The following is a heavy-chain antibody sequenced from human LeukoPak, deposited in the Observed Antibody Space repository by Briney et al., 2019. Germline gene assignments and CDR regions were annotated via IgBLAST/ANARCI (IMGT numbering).Heavy chain of an antibody. J-gene: IGHJ4*02. CDR3: AKGGELLYYYDSSGYYLDY. CDR2: ISGSGGST. D-gene: IGHD3-22*01. V-gene: IGHV3-23*01. CDR1: GFTFSSYA. Sequence: GGSLRLSCAASGFTFSSYAVSWVRQAPGKGLEWVSAISGSGGSTYYADSVKGRFTISRDNSKNTLYLQMNSLRAEDTAVYYCAKGGELLYYYDSSGYYLDYWGQGTLVTVSS.